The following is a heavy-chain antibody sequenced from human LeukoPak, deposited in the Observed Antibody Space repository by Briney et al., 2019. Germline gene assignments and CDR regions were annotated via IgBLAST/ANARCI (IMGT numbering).Heavy chain of an antibody. CDR2: IYTSGST. CDR1: GGSISSYY. Sequence: SETLSLTCTVSGGSISSYYWSWIRQPAGKGLEWIGRIYTSGSTNYNPSLKSRVTMSVDTSKNQFSLKLSSVTAADTAVYYCARGYSSGGYGPEYFQHWGQGTLVTVSS. J-gene: IGHJ1*01. D-gene: IGHD6-19*01. V-gene: IGHV4-4*07. CDR3: ARGYSSGGYGPEYFQH.